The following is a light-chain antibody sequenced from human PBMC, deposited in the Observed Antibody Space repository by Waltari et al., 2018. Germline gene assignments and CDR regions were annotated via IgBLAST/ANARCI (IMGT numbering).Light chain of an antibody. Sequence: ETVMTQSPATLSVSPGERATISCRASQTVSSNLAWYQQKPGQAPRLLIYGASTRATGIPARFSGSGSGTQFTLTISSLQSEDFAVYYCQQYNNWPPWTFGQGTKVEIK. CDR2: GAS. CDR1: QTVSSN. CDR3: QQYNNWPPWT. J-gene: IGKJ1*01. V-gene: IGKV3-15*01.